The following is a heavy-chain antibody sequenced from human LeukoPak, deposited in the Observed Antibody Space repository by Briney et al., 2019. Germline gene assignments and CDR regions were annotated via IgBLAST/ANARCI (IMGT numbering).Heavy chain of an antibody. Sequence: ASVKASCKASGYTFTGYYMHWVRQAPGQGLEWMGRINPNSGGTNYAQKFQGRVTMTTDTSISTAYMELSRLRSDDTAVYSCARAPPPYSSGWYGEGGDYWGQGTLVTVSS. J-gene: IGHJ4*02. D-gene: IGHD6-19*01. CDR2: INPNSGGT. CDR1: GYTFTGYY. V-gene: IGHV1-2*06. CDR3: ARAPPPYSSGWYGEGGDY.